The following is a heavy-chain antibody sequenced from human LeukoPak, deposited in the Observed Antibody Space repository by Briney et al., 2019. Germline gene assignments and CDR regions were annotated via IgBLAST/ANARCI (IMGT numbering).Heavy chain of an antibody. Sequence: GRSLRLSCAASEFIFSSYGMHWVRQAPGKGLEWVAVIWYDGSNKYYADSVKGRFTISRDNAKNTVYLQMNSLRAEDTAVYYCARGAGHPRLSSKFDPWGQGTLVTVSS. D-gene: IGHD2/OR15-2a*01. CDR1: EFIFSSYG. V-gene: IGHV3-33*01. CDR3: ARGAGHPRLSSKFDP. CDR2: IWYDGSNK. J-gene: IGHJ5*02.